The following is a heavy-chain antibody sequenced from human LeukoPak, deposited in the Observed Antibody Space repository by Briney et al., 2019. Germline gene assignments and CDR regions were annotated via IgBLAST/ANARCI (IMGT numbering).Heavy chain of an antibody. V-gene: IGHV2-5*02. D-gene: IGHD6-13*01. J-gene: IGHJ4*02. CDR1: GFSLSTTGVG. CDR3: ARRQADSSTWYGAYCFDY. Sequence: SGPTLVKPKQTLTLTCTCSGFSLSTTGVGVGWIRQPPGQALEWLALIYWDDDKRYSPSLKSRLTITKDTSKNQVVLTMTNLDPVDTATYFCARRQADSSTWYGAYCFDYWGQGTLVTVSS. CDR2: IYWDDDK.